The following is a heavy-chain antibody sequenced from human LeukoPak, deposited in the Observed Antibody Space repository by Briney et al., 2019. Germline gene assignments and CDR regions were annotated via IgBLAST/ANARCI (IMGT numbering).Heavy chain of an antibody. J-gene: IGHJ3*02. CDR2: INHSGST. Sequence: SETLSLTCAVYGGSFSGYYWSWIRQPPGKGLEWIGEINHSGSTNYNPSLKSRVTISVDTSKNQFSLKLSSVTAADTAVYYCARSPVGMRWLQFWDAFDIWGQGTMVTVSS. CDR3: ARSPVGMRWLQFWDAFDI. V-gene: IGHV4-34*01. D-gene: IGHD5-24*01. CDR1: GGSFSGYY.